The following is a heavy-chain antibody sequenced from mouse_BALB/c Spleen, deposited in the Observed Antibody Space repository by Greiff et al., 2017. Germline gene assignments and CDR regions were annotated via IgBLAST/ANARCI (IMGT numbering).Heavy chain of an antibody. CDR1: GFSLTSYG. CDR2: IWAGGST. J-gene: IGHJ2*01. Sequence: VKVVESGPGLVAPSQSLSITCTVSGFSLTSYGVHWVRQPPGKGLEWLGVIWAGGSTNYNSALMSRLSISKDNSKSQVFLKMNSLQTDDTAMYYCARGDYRYDNLDYWGQGTTLTVSS. V-gene: IGHV2-9*02. CDR3: ARGDYRYDNLDY. D-gene: IGHD2-14*01.